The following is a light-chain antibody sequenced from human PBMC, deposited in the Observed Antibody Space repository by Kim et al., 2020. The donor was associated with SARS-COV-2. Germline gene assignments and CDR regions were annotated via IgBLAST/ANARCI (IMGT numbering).Light chain of an antibody. J-gene: IGKJ2*02. CDR2: KAS. CDR3: QQYGT. CDR1: QSISGW. Sequence: PSSLSASVGDRVTITCRASQSISGWVAWYQQKPGKAPKLLIYKASTLESGVPSRFSGSGSGTEFTLTISSLQPDDVATYYCQQYGTFGQGTKLEI. V-gene: IGKV1-5*03.